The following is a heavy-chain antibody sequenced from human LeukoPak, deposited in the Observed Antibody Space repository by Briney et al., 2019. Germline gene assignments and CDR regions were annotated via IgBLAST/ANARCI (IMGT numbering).Heavy chain of an antibody. CDR2: IYYSGST. CDR3: ARAGPGYSFDY. D-gene: IGHD6-13*01. CDR1: GASISSYY. V-gene: IGHV4-59*01. J-gene: IGHJ4*02. Sequence: SETLSLTCTVSGASISSYYWSWIRQPPGKGLEWIGYIYYSGSTNYNPSLKSRVTISLDTSKNQFSLRLSSVTAADTAVFYCARAGPGYSFDYWGQGTLVTVSS.